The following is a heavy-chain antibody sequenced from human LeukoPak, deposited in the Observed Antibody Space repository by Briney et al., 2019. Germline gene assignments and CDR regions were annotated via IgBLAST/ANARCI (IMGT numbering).Heavy chain of an antibody. CDR3: AKSQYRGYGMDV. CDR2: ISSSSSYI. Sequence: GGSLRLSCAASGFTFSSYSMNWVRQAPGKGLEWVSSISSSSSYIYYADSVKGRFTISRDNSKNTLYLQMNSLRAEDTAVYYCAKSQYRGYGMDVWGQGTTVTVSS. CDR1: GFTFSSYS. J-gene: IGHJ6*02. V-gene: IGHV3-21*01. D-gene: IGHD2-2*01.